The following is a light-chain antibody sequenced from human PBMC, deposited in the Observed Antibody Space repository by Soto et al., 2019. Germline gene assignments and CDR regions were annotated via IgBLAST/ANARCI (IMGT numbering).Light chain of an antibody. J-gene: IGKJ4*01. V-gene: IGKV1-5*03. CDR3: QHYNVYST. CDR2: KAS. CDR1: QTISSW. Sequence: DIQMTQSPSTPSGSVGDRVTISCRASQTISSWLAWYQQKPGKAPKLLIYKASTLKSGVPSRFSGSGSGTEFTLTISSLQPDDFATYYCQHYNVYSTFGGGTKVDIK.